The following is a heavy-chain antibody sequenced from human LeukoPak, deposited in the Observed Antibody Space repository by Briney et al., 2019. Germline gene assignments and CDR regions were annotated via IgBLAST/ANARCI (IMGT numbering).Heavy chain of an antibody. CDR1: GGSISSYF. Sequence: SETLSLTCAVPGGSISSYFWSWIRQPPGKGLEYLGHIFYSGSTNYSPSLKSRITISIDKSKRQFSLKLTSVTAADTAVYYCASNAAAAAGDALDIWGQGTMVTVSS. V-gene: IGHV4-59*01. CDR3: ASNAAAAAGDALDI. D-gene: IGHD6-13*01. J-gene: IGHJ3*02. CDR2: IFYSGST.